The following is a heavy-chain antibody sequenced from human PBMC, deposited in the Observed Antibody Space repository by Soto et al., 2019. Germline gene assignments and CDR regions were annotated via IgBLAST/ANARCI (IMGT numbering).Heavy chain of an antibody. D-gene: IGHD2-21*02. Sequence: SVKVSCKASGYTFTSYDISWVRQAPGQGLEWMGRIIPILGIANYAQKFQGRVTITADKSTSTAYMELSSLRSEDTAVYYCARDKGDCWFDPWGQGTLVTVSS. V-gene: IGHV1-69*04. CDR3: ARDKGDCWFDP. CDR2: IIPILGIA. CDR1: GYTFTSYD. J-gene: IGHJ5*02.